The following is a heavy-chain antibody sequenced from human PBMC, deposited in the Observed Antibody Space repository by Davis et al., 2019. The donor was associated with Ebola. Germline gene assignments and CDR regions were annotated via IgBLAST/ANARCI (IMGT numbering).Heavy chain of an antibody. J-gene: IGHJ6*02. CDR1: GYTFTSYA. Sequence: ASVKVSCKASGYTFTSYAMHWVRQAPGQRLEWMGWINAGNGNTKYSQKFQGRVTITRDTSASTAYMELSSLRSEDTAVYYCAREGWGIAAARTGTFYYGMDVWGQGTTVTVSS. V-gene: IGHV1-3*01. CDR3: AREGWGIAAARTGTFYYGMDV. D-gene: IGHD6-13*01. CDR2: INAGNGNT.